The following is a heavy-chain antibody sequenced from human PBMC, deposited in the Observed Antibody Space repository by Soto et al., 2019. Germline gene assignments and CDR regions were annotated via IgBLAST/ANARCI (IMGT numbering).Heavy chain of an antibody. CDR1: GVSISSCY. CDR2: IYYSGST. CDR3: ARHVPSYYGSGSYYNYDYYYYGMDV. J-gene: IGHJ6*02. D-gene: IGHD3-10*01. Sequence: PSETLSLTCTVSGVSISSCYWSWIRQPPGKGLEWIGYIYYSGSTNYNPSLKSRVTISVDTSKNQFSLKLSSVTAADTAVYYCARHVPSYYGSGSYYNYDYYYYGMDVWGQGTTVTVSS. V-gene: IGHV4-59*08.